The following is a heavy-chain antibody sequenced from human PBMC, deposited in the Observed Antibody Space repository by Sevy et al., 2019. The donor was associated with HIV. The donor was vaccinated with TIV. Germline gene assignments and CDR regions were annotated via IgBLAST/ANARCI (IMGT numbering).Heavy chain of an antibody. D-gene: IGHD6-19*01. CDR3: AGRIAVAAFDY. V-gene: IGHV4-61*02. J-gene: IGHJ4*02. CDR2: IYTSRTT. CDR1: GGSFGSSSYY. Sequence: SETLSLTCTVSGGSFGSSSYYWNWIRQPAGKGLEWIGRIYTSRTTNYNPSLKSRVTMSVDTSKNQFSLKLSSVTAADTAVYYCAGRIAVAAFDYWSQGNLVTVSS.